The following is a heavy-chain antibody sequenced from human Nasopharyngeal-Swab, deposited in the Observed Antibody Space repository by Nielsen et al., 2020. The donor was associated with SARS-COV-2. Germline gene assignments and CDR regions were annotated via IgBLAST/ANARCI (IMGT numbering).Heavy chain of an antibody. D-gene: IGHD3-10*01. J-gene: IGHJ4*02. CDR1: GPTFTGYY. CDR2: INPSGGST. Sequence: ASVKVSCQASGPTFTGYYMHWLRQAPGQGLEWMGIINPSGGSTSYAQTFQGRVTMTRDPSTSTVYMELSSLRSEDTAVYYCARFGELTHFDYWGQGTLVTVSS. CDR3: ARFGELTHFDY. V-gene: IGHV1-46*01.